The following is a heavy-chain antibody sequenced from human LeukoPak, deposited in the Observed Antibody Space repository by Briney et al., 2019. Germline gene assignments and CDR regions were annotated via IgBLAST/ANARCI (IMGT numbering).Heavy chain of an antibody. CDR1: AYTFTSYD. D-gene: IGHD2-15*01. CDR3: ARGAPGSYCSGGSCPYFDY. V-gene: IGHV1-8*01. Sequence: ASVKLSCKASAYTFTSYDINWVRQATGQGLEWMGWINPNSGNTGYAQKFQGRVTMTRNTSISTAYMELSSLRSEDTAVYYCARGAPGSYCSGGSCPYFDYWGQGTLISVSS. CDR2: INPNSGNT. J-gene: IGHJ4*02.